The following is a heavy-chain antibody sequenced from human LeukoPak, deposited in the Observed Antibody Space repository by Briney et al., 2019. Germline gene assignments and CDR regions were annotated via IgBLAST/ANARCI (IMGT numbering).Heavy chain of an antibody. J-gene: IGHJ1*01. V-gene: IGHV3-33*06. CDR2: IWYDGSNK. CDR3: ANSIVVVVAATRAEYFQH. D-gene: IGHD2-15*01. CDR1: GFTFSSYG. Sequence: GRSLRLSCAASGFTFSSYGKHWVRQAPGKGLEWVAVIWYDGSNKYYADSVKGRFTISRDNSKNTLYLQMNSLRAEDTSVYYCANSIVVVVAATRAEYFQHWGQGTLVTVSS.